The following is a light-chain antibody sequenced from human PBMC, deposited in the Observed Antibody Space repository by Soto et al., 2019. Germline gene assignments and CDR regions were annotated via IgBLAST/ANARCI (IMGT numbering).Light chain of an antibody. CDR3: NSYAGSNSLHVV. V-gene: IGLV2-8*01. CDR2: EVS. CDR1: SSDVGAYNY. Sequence: QSALTQPPSASGSPGQSVTIPCTGTSSDVGAYNYVSWYQQHPGQAPKLMIYEVSQRPSGVPDRFSGSKSGNTASLTVSRLQAEDEAEYYCNSYAGSNSLHVVFGGGTKLTVL. J-gene: IGLJ2*01.